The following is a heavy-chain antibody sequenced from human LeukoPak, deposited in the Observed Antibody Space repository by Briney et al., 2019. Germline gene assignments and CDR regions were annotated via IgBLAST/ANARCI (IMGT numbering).Heavy chain of an antibody. Sequence: ASVKVSCKASGYTFTGYYMHWVRQAPGQGLEWMGWINRNSGGTNHAQKFQGRVTMTRDTSISTAYMELSRLRSDDTAVYYCARDRPLDADDYYGFYYFDYWGQGTLVTVSS. J-gene: IGHJ4*02. CDR1: GYTFTGYY. V-gene: IGHV1-2*02. CDR2: INRNSGGT. CDR3: ARDRPLDADDYYGFYYFDY. D-gene: IGHD3-10*01.